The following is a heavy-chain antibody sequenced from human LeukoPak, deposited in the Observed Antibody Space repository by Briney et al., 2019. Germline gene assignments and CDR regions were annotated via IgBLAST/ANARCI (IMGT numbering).Heavy chain of an antibody. Sequence: PGGSLRLSCVASRFTFSNYWMGWVRQAPGKGLEWVANINQDGSKKRYADSMKGRFTISRDNAKESLYLQLNSLRAGDTAVYYCAKWGPYCVGDYCPALDSWGPGTLVTVSS. J-gene: IGHJ4*02. CDR3: AKWGPYCVGDYCPALDS. CDR2: INQDGSKK. CDR1: RFTFSNYW. D-gene: IGHD2-21*02. V-gene: IGHV3-7*01.